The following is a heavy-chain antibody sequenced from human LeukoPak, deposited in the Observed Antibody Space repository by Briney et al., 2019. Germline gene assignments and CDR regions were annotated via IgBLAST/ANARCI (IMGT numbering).Heavy chain of an antibody. Sequence: SETLSLTCTVSGGSISSYYWSWIRQPPRKELEWIGHISYSGSTNYNPSLKSRVTISVDTSKNQFSLNLSSVTAADTAVYYCARPSRTGSGWDAFDIWGQGTMVTVSS. V-gene: IGHV4-59*08. J-gene: IGHJ3*02. CDR3: ARPSRTGSGWDAFDI. D-gene: IGHD3-22*01. CDR1: GGSISSYY. CDR2: ISYSGST.